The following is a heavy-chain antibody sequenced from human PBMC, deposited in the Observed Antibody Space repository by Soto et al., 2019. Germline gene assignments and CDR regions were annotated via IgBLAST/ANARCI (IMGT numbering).Heavy chain of an antibody. J-gene: IGHJ6*02. D-gene: IGHD3-10*02. CDR2: IYYTGST. Sequence: PSETLSLTCTVSSGSISSSSFYWGWIRQPPGKGLEWIGSIYYTGSTYYNPSLKSRVTISIDRSKNHFSLKLSSVTAADTAVYYCARLFPYNYYYAMDVWGQGTTVTVSS. V-gene: IGHV4-39*02. CDR3: ARLFPYNYYYAMDV. CDR1: SGSISSSSFY.